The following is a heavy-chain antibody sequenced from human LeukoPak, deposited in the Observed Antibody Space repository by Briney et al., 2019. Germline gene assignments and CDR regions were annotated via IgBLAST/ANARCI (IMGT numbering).Heavy chain of an antibody. CDR3: AKDILSSGWLYRTPYYYGVDV. J-gene: IGHJ6*02. V-gene: IGHV3-9*01. D-gene: IGHD6-19*01. CDR2: ISWNSGSI. CDR1: GFTFDDYA. Sequence: GGSLRLSCAASGFTFDDYAMHWVRQAPGKGLEWVSGISWNSGSIGYADSVKGRFTISRDNAKNSLYLQMNSLRAEDTALYYCAKDILSSGWLYRTPYYYGVDVWGQGTTVTVSS.